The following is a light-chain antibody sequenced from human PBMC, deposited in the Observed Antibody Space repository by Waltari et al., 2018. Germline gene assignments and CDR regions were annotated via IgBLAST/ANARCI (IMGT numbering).Light chain of an antibody. CDR1: QDISNY. V-gene: IGKV1-33*01. CDR2: DAS. J-gene: IGKJ3*01. Sequence: DFQMTQSPSSLSASVGDRVTITCQASQDISNYLNWYQHKPGKAPKLLIYDASNLETGVPSRFSGSGSGTDFTFTISSLQPEDIATYYCQQYDKLPVFGPGTKVDIK. CDR3: QQYDKLPV.